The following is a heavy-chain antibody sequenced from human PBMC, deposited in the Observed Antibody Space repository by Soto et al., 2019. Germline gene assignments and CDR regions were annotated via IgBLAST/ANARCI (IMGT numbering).Heavy chain of an antibody. D-gene: IGHD5-12*01. Sequence: QVQLVQSGAEVKKPGSSVKVSCKASGGTFSNDIITWVRQAPGQGLEWMGRIIPLLDIANYAQKFQGRVTIIADKSTSTAYMELNSLRSEDTAVYYCVRDSPIGSTYSGYDGIDYWGQGTLVTVSS. CDR3: VRDSPIGSTYSGYDGIDY. V-gene: IGHV1-69*08. CDR2: IIPLLDIA. J-gene: IGHJ4*02. CDR1: GGTFSNDI.